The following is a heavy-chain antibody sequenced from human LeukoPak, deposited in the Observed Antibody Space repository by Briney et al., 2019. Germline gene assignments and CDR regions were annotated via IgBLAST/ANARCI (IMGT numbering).Heavy chain of an antibody. Sequence: GRSLRLSCAASGFAFNTYAMHWVRQAPGKGLEWVAVISYDGRDKYYADSGKGRFTISRDDAKNSLYLQMNSLRAEDTAVYYCARDKGYSGSGSPYWGQGTLVTVSS. D-gene: IGHD3-10*01. CDR3: ARDKGYSGSGSPY. CDR2: ISYDGRDK. V-gene: IGHV3-30*04. CDR1: GFAFNTYA. J-gene: IGHJ4*02.